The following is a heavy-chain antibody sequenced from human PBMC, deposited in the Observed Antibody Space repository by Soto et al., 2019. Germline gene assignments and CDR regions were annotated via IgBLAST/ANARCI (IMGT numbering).Heavy chain of an antibody. V-gene: IGHV3-53*01. CDR3: ARGGVEAAAALFGY. CDR2: IYSGGST. CDR1: GFTVSSNY. Sequence: EVQLVESGGGLIQPGGSLRLSCAASGFTVSSNYMSWVRQAPGTGLEWVSVIYSGGSTYYADSVKGRFTISRDNSKNTLYLQMNSLRAEDTAVYYCARGGVEAAAALFGYWGQGTLVKVCS. J-gene: IGHJ4*02. D-gene: IGHD6-13*01.